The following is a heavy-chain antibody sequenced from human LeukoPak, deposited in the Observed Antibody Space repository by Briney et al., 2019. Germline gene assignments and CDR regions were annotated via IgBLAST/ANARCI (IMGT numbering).Heavy chain of an antibody. CDR1: GGSISSYY. V-gene: IGHV4-59*01. CDR3: ARGSMVRGGLDY. Sequence: PSETLSLTCTVSGGSISSYYWSWIRQPPGKGLEWIGYIYYSGSTNYNPSLKSRVTISVDRSKNQFSLKLSSVTAADTAVYYCARGSMVRGGLDYWGQGTLVTVSS. CDR2: IYYSGST. D-gene: IGHD3-10*01. J-gene: IGHJ4*02.